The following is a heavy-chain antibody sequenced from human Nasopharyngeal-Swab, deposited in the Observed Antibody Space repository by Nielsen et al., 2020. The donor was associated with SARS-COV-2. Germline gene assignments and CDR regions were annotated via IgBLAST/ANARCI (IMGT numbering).Heavy chain of an antibody. J-gene: IGHJ6*02. Sequence: GESLKISCVTSGFTFSNYWMSWLRQAPGKGLEWVANIKQDGSEKKYVDSTRGRFTISRENAKNSLYLQMNSLRAGDTAVYYCAREGSTGYYYGMDVWGQGTTVTVSS. V-gene: IGHV3-7*01. D-gene: IGHD1-1*01. CDR1: GFTFSNYW. CDR3: AREGSTGYYYGMDV. CDR2: IKQDGSEK.